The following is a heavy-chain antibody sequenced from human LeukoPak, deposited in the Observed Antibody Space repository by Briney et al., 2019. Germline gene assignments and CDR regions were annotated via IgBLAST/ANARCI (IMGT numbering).Heavy chain of an antibody. J-gene: IGHJ4*02. V-gene: IGHV3-7*03. CDR3: GRLVSTSAGNWYRLFDQ. Sequence: GGSLRLSCTASGFTFSNFWMGWVRQAPGKGLEWVANIKQDETEKFYLGSVKGRFTISRDNAKNSLYLQMNSLRVENTALYYCGRLVSTSAGNWYRLFDQCGQGTLVTVSS. CDR2: IKQDETEK. D-gene: IGHD2-2*01. CDR1: GFTFSNFW.